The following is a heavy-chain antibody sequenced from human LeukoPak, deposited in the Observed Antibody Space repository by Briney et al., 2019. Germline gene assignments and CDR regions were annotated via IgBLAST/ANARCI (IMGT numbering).Heavy chain of an antibody. J-gene: IGHJ4*02. Sequence: ASVKVSCKASGYTLTGYYLHWVRHAPGQGFEWMGWINPSDGGTNYAPKFQGRVAMTRDTSISTAFMDLSRLTSDDTAVYFCARSDKCTTCSIDYWGQGTLVIVSS. CDR1: GYTLTGYY. CDR3: ARSDKCTTCSIDY. V-gene: IGHV1-2*02. CDR2: INPSDGGT. D-gene: IGHD2-2*01.